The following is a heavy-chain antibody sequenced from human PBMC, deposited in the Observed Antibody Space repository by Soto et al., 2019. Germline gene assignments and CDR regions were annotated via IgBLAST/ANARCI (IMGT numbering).Heavy chain of an antibody. V-gene: IGHV3-21*01. D-gene: IGHD2-2*01. CDR3: ARDHSIVVVPAAQTPPYYYYGMDV. J-gene: IGHJ6*02. CDR2: ISSSSSYI. CDR1: GFTFSSYS. Sequence: GGSLRLSCAASGFTFSSYSMNWVRQAPGKGLEWVSSISSSSSYIYYADSVKGRFTISRDNAKNSLYLQMNSLRAEDTAVYYCARDHSIVVVPAAQTPPYYYYGMDVWGQGTTVTVS.